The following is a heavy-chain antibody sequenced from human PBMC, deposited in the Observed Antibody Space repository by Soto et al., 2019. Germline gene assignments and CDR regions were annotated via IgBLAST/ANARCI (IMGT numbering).Heavy chain of an antibody. CDR2: LYSGDNT. CDR3: ARVRDMDYDFWSGWSA. Sequence: EVQLVESGGRLVQPGGSLRLSCAASGFTVSSNYMSWVRQAPGKGLEWVSVLYSGDNTYYADSVKGRFTISRDNSKNTLYLQMNSLRAEDTAVYYCARVRDMDYDFWSGWSAWGQGTRVTVSS. J-gene: IGHJ5*02. CDR1: GFTVSSNY. D-gene: IGHD3-3*01. V-gene: IGHV3-66*01.